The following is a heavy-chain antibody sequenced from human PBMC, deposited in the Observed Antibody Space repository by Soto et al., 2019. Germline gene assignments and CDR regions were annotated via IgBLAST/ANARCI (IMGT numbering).Heavy chain of an antibody. CDR3: ASSEELSFHYYGMXV. Sequence: SETLSLTCTVSGGSISSYYWSWIRQPPGKGLEWIVYIYYSGSTNCNPSLKSRVAISVDTSKKQFSLKLSSVTAADTAVYYCASSEELSFHYYGMXVWGPGTTVTVXS. D-gene: IGHD1-7*01. CDR2: IYYSGST. J-gene: IGHJ6*02. CDR1: GGSISSYY. V-gene: IGHV4-59*01.